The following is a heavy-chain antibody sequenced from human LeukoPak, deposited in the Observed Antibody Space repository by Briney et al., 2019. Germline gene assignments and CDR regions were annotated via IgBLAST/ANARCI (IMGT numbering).Heavy chain of an antibody. CDR1: GFTVSSNY. CDR3: TXXAKYYYGPETYYFFEQ. D-gene: IGHD3-10*01. J-gene: IGHJ4*02. CDR2: IYSGGST. Sequence: GGSLRLSCAASGFTVSSNYMSWVRQAPGKGLEWVSIIYSGGSTFYADSVKGRFTISRDNSKNTLYLQMNSLRVEDTAVYYCTXXAKYYYGPETYYFFEQWGQGTPVTASS. V-gene: IGHV3-53*01.